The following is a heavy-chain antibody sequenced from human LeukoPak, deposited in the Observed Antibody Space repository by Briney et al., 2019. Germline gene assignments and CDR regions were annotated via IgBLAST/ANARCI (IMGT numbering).Heavy chain of an antibody. J-gene: IGHJ6*02. V-gene: IGHV3-30*02. Sequence: GGSLRLSCAASGFTFGSYGMHWVRQAPGKGLEWVAFIRYDGSNKYYADSVKGRFTISRDNSKNTLYLQMNSLRAEGTAVYYCARKGGRSGWYLDRMDVWGQGTTVTVSS. CDR3: ARKGGRSGWYLDRMDV. CDR2: IRYDGSNK. CDR1: GFTFGSYG. D-gene: IGHD6-19*01.